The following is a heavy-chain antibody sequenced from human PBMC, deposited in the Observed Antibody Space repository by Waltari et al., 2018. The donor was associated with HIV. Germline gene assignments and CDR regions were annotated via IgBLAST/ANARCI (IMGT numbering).Heavy chain of an antibody. CDR3: AAGTYDDFFYFQMEV. J-gene: IGHJ6*02. CDR2: ISYHGAYI. D-gene: IGHD3-16*01. Sequence: QVHLVESGGGVVQPGRSLRLSCTGPRFTFRTYSFHWVRQAPGKGLECVAVISYHGAYIYYADSVKGRFTISRDNSRNTLSLQMDSLRTEDTAIYYCAAGTYDDFFYFQMEVWGQGTTVTVSS. V-gene: IGHV3-30-3*01. CDR1: RFTFRTYS.